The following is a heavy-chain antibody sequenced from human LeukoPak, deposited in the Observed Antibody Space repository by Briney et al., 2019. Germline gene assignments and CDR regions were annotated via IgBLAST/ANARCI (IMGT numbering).Heavy chain of an antibody. J-gene: IGHJ4*02. D-gene: IGHD5-12*01. CDR1: GGSFSGYY. V-gene: IGHV4-34*01. CDR2: INHSGST. CDR3: ARLGSGYLLDY. Sequence: PSETLSLTCAVYGGSFSGYYWSWIRQPPGKGLEWIGEINHSGSTNYNPSLKSRVTISVDTSKNQFSLKLSSVTAADTAVYYCARLGSGYLLDYWGQGTLVTVSS.